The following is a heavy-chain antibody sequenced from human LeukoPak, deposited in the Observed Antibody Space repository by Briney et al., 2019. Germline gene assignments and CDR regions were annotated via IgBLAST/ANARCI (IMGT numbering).Heavy chain of an antibody. Sequence: GASVKVSCKASGYTFASYAIHWVRQAPGQRLEWMGWINAGNGNTKYSQKFQGRDTITRDTSASTVYMELSSLRSEDTAVYYCARSATFKINGMDVWGQGTTVTVSS. V-gene: IGHV1-3*01. CDR3: ARSATFKINGMDV. CDR1: GYTFASYA. J-gene: IGHJ6*02. CDR2: INAGNGNT.